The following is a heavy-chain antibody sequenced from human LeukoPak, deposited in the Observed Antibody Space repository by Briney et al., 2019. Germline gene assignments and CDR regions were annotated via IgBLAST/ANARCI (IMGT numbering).Heavy chain of an antibody. CDR3: ARRVEHSSSSPRFWFDP. V-gene: IGHV4-4*09. J-gene: IGHJ5*02. CDR2: IYTSGST. Sequence: PSETLSLTCTVSGGSISSYYWSWIRQPPGKGLEWIGYIYTSGSTNYNPSLKSRVTISVDTSQNQFSLKLSSVTAADTAVYYCARRVEHSSSSPRFWFDPWGQGTLVTVSS. D-gene: IGHD6-6*01. CDR1: GGSISSYY.